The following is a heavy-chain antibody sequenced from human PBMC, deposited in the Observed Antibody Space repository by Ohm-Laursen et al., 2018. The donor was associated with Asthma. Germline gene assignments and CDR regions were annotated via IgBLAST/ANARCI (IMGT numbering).Heavy chain of an antibody. J-gene: IGHJ4*02. D-gene: IGHD4-17*01. Sequence: SSLRLSCSASGFTFSSYGMHWVRQAPGKGLEWVAVISYDGSNKYYADSVKGRFTISRDNSKNTLYLQMNSPRSEDTAVYYCVRGDAYGDYAFDYWGQGTLVTVSS. CDR2: ISYDGSNK. V-gene: IGHV3-30*03. CDR3: VRGDAYGDYAFDY. CDR1: GFTFSSYG.